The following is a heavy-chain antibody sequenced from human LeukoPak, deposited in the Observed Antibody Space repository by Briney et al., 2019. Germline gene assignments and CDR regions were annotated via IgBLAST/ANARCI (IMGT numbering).Heavy chain of an antibody. V-gene: IGHV3-23*01. Sequence: GGSLRLSCAASGFTFSSYAMSWVRQAPGKGLEWVSAISGSGGSTYYADSVKGRFTISRDDSKNTLYLQMNSLRAEDTAVYYCAKDPGAVWVGNFDYWGQGTLVTVSS. CDR2: ISGSGGST. CDR3: AKDPGAVWVGNFDY. CDR1: GFTFSSYA. D-gene: IGHD3-10*01. J-gene: IGHJ4*02.